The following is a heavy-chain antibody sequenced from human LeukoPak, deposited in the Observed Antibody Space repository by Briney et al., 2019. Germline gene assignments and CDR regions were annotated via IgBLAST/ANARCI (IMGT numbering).Heavy chain of an antibody. D-gene: IGHD3-22*01. CDR3: ARIERSGYYSARLEHSGYYSAMFDN. CDR1: GFTFNNYN. Sequence: GGSLRLSCAASGFTFNNYNMNWVRQAPGKALEWVSSITSSGAYIFYADSVKGRFTISRDNAKDSLYLQMNSLGPEDTAVYFCARIERSGYYSARLEHSGYYSAMFDNWGQGTHVTVSS. J-gene: IGHJ4*02. CDR2: ITSSGAYI. V-gene: IGHV3-21*01.